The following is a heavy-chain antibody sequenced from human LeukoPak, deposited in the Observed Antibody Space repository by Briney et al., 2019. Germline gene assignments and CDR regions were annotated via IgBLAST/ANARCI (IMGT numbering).Heavy chain of an antibody. CDR3: ARLIGLGEVSPYFDY. J-gene: IGHJ4*02. Sequence: GASVKVSCKASGGTFNSYAITWVRQAPGQGLEWMGGIIPIFGIADYAQKFQARVTITADKSTSTAYMDLSSLRSDDTAVYYCARLIGLGEVSPYFDYWGQGRLVTVSS. D-gene: IGHD3-16*02. CDR1: GGTFNSYA. CDR2: IIPIFGIA. V-gene: IGHV1-69*10.